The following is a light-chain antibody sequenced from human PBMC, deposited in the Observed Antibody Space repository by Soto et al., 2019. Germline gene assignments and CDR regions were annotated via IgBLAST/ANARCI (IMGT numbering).Light chain of an antibody. CDR1: SVDVGGYNY. J-gene: IGLJ1*01. V-gene: IGLV2-14*01. CDR3: SSYTGGSTPV. Sequence: QSVLTHAASVSGSPGQSISICCHGTSVDVGGYNYVSWYQQHPGKAPKLMIYDVSNRPSGVSNRFSGSKSGNTASLTISGLQVEDEADYYGSSYTGGSTPVFGTGTKVT. CDR2: DVS.